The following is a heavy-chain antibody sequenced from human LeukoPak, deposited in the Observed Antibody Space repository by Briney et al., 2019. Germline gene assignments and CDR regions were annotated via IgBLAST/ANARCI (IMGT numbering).Heavy chain of an antibody. CDR3: ARGAAGFDY. V-gene: IGHV3-13*04. D-gene: IGHD6-13*01. CDR2: MGKTAGDT. J-gene: IGHJ4*02. CDR1: GFTFSIYD. Sequence: GGSLRLSCAASGFTFSIYDMHWVRQATGKGLEWVSGMGKTAGDTYYSGSVRGRFTVSRENAENSVYLEMNSLEAGDTAVYYCARGAAGFDYWGQGTLVSVSS.